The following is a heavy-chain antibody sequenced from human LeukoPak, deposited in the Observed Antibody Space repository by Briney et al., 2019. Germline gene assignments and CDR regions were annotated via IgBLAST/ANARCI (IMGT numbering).Heavy chain of an antibody. CDR2: INHSGST. Sequence: GSLRLSCAASGFTFSSYAMSWIRQPPGKGLEWIGEINHSGSTNYNPSLKSRVTISVDTSKNQFSLKLSSVTAADTAVYYCARGWIAVAGWGQGTLVTVSS. V-gene: IGHV4-34*01. D-gene: IGHD6-19*01. CDR1: GFTFSSYA. CDR3: ARGWIAVAG. J-gene: IGHJ4*02.